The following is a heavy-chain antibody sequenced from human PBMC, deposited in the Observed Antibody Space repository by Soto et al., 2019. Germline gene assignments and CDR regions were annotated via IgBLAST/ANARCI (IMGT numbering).Heavy chain of an antibody. CDR1: GFSLSTSGMC. Sequence: SGPTLVNPTQTLTLTCTFSGFSLSTSGMCVSWIRQPPGKALEWLALVDWDDDKYYSTSLKTRLTISKDTSKNQVVLTMTNMDPVDTATYYCARDIVVVPAAINYYYYGMDVRGQGTTVTVSS. V-gene: IGHV2-70*01. CDR3: ARDIVVVPAAINYYYYGMDV. J-gene: IGHJ6*02. D-gene: IGHD2-2*01. CDR2: VDWDDDK.